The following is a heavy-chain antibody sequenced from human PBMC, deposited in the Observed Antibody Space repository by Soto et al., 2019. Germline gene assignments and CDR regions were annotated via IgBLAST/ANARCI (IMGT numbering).Heavy chain of an antibody. CDR2: ISANGQGI. CDR3: AKDRNYPRDQFHY. J-gene: IGHJ4*02. D-gene: IGHD1-7*01. Sequence: PGGSLSLSCAASGFTFSTYALSWVRQAPGKGLEWVSAISANGQGIYYADSVRGRFTISRDNSKNTIFLHMDSLRAEDTAVYYCAKDRNYPRDQFHYWGQGTLVTVSS. CDR1: GFTFSTYA. V-gene: IGHV3-23*01.